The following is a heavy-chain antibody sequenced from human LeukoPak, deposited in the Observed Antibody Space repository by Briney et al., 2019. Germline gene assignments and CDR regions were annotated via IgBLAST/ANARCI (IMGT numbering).Heavy chain of an antibody. D-gene: IGHD3-22*01. CDR1: GGSIRGYY. CDR2: VYTSGST. J-gene: IGHJ4*02. Sequence: SETLSLTCTVSGGSIRGYYWSWIRQPAGKGLEWIGRVYTSGSTNYNPSLKSRVTMSVDTSKNQFSLKLSSVTAADAAVYYCARGMYVGSSGYWGQGTLVTVSS. CDR3: ARGMYVGSSGY. V-gene: IGHV4-4*07.